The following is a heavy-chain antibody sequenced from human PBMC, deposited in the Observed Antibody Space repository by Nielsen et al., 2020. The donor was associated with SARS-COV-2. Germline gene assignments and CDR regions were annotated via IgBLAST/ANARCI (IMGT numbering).Heavy chain of an antibody. Sequence: GGSLRLSCAASGFTFSSYSMNWVRQAPGKGLEWVSSISSSSSYIYYADSVKGRFTISRDNAKNSLYLQMNSLRAEDTAVYYCARSAAAGTLYYYYMDVWGKGTTVTVSS. CDR3: ARSAAAGTLYYYYMDV. J-gene: IGHJ6*03. D-gene: IGHD6-13*01. CDR2: ISSSSSYI. CDR1: GFTFSSYS. V-gene: IGHV3-21*01.